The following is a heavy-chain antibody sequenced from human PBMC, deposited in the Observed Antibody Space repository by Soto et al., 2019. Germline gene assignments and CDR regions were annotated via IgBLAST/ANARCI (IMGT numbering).Heavy chain of an antibody. Sequence: SETLSLTCAVYGGSFSGYYWSWIRQPPGKGLEWIGEINHSGSTNYNPSLKSRVTISVDTSKNQFSLKLSSVTAADTAVYYCATYPRGHYFDYWGQGTLVTVSS. CDR1: GGSFSGYY. V-gene: IGHV4-34*01. D-gene: IGHD3-16*01. CDR2: INHSGST. CDR3: ATYPRGHYFDY. J-gene: IGHJ4*02.